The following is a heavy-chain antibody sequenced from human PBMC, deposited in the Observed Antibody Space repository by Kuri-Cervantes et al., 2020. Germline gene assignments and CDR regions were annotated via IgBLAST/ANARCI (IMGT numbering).Heavy chain of an antibody. V-gene: IGHV3-7*01. J-gene: IGHJ3*02. CDR2: IRQDGSEK. Sequence: GESLKISCAASGFTFSSYWMSWVRQAPGKGLEWVANIRQDGSEKYYVDSVKGRFTISRDNAKNSLYLQMNSLRAEDTAVYYCARGDDAFGIWGQGTMVTVSS. CDR3: ARGDDAFGI. CDR1: GFTFSSYW.